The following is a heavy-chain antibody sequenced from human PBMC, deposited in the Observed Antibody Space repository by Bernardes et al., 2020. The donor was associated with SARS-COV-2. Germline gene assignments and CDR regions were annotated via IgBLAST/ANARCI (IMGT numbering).Heavy chain of an antibody. J-gene: IGHJ6*02. V-gene: IGHV3-23*01. CDR3: AKPHCPSSSCFLPRIPVYYYYGLDV. Sequence: GGSLRLSCEVSGFTLRSYGMTWVRQAPGKGLEWVSSISHSSDTTYYADSVKGRFSISRDNSKNTLYLQMNSVRAEDMAVYYCAKPHCPSSSCFLPRIPVYYYYGLDVWGQGTTVTVSS. CDR2: ISHSSDTT. D-gene: IGHD2-15*01. CDR1: GFTLRSYG.